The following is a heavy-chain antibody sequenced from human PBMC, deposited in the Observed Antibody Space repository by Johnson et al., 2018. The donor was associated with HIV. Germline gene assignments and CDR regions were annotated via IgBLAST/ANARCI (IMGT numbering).Heavy chain of an antibody. V-gene: IGHV3-23*04. CDR2: IGASGGRT. J-gene: IGHJ3*02. D-gene: IGHD2-8*02. CDR3: ARGPGGFGAFDI. CDR1: GLTFSNYA. Sequence: MQLVESGGGVVQPGRSLRRSCAASGLTFSNYAMSWVRQGPGKGLEWVSAIGASGGRTFYADSVKGRCTISRDKSKNTLYLQMNSLRAEDTAVYYCARGPGGFGAFDIWGQGTLVTVSS.